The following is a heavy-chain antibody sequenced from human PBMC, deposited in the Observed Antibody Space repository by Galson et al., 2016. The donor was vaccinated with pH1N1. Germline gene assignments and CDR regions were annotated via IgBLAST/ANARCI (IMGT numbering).Heavy chain of an antibody. CDR3: AKSARECVTATAFRHRFYYNMDV. CDR2: ISGNSAAA. CDR1: GITFDDYA. J-gene: IGHJ6*03. Sequence: SLRLSCAASGITFDDYAMHWVRQAPGKGLEWVSGISGNSAAAGYAESVKGRCTISRDNSKNTLYLQMNTLRAGDSAMYYCAKSARECVTATAFRHRFYYNMDVWGKGTTVIVSS. D-gene: IGHD2-15*01. V-gene: IGHV3-9*01.